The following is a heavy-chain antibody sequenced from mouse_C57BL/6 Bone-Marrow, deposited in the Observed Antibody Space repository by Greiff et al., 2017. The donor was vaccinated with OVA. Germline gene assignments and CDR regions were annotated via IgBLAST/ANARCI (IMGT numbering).Heavy chain of an antibody. V-gene: IGHV1-7*01. CDR1: GYTFTSYW. D-gene: IGHD1-1*01. Sequence: QVQLQQSGAELAKPGASVKLSCKASGYTFTSYWMHWVKQRPGQGLEWIGYINPSSGYTKYNQKFKDKATLPADKSSSTAYMQLSSLTYEDSAVDYGARADGSSSYYVDDGGQGTTLTVSS. CDR2: INPSSGYT. CDR3: ARADGSSSYYVDD. J-gene: IGHJ2*01.